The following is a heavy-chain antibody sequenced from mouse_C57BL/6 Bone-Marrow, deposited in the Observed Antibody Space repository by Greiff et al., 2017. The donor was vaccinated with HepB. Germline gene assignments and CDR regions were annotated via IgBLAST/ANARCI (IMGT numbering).Heavy chain of an antibody. Sequence: QVQLQQPGAELVKPGASVKLSCKASGYTFTSYWMHWVKQRPGQGLEWIGMIHPNSGSTNYNEKFKSKATLTVDKTSSTAYMQLSSLTSEDSAVYYCARGQLRLRFAYWGQGTLVTVSA. CDR3: ARGQLRLRFAY. V-gene: IGHV1-64*01. CDR1: GYTFTSYW. D-gene: IGHD3-2*02. J-gene: IGHJ3*01. CDR2: IHPNSGST.